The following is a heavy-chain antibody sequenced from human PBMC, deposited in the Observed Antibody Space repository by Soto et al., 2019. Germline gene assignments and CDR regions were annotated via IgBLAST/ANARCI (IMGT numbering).Heavy chain of an antibody. J-gene: IGHJ4*02. CDR2: INHSGST. CDR3: ARGGIAARPSIARHRY. V-gene: IGHV4-34*01. CDR1: GESFSGYY. Sequence: KPSETLSLACAVYGESFSGYYWSWIRQPPGKGLEWIGEINHSGSTNYNPSLKSRVTISVDTSKNQFSLKLSSVTAADTAVYYCARGGIAARPSIARHRYWGQGTLVTVSS. D-gene: IGHD6-6*01.